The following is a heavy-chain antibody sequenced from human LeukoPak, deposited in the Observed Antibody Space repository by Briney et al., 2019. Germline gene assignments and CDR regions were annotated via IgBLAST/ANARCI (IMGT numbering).Heavy chain of an antibody. CDR2: IKQDGSEK. J-gene: IGHJ6*02. CDR1: GFTFSSYW. D-gene: IGHD3-3*01. Sequence: GGSLRLSCAASGFTFSSYWMSWVRQAPGKGLEWVANIKQDGSEKYYVDSVKGRFTISRDNAKNSLYLQMNSLRAEDTAVYYCARELYYDFWSGYYEDYYYYGMDVWGQGTTVTVSS. V-gene: IGHV3-7*01. CDR3: ARELYYDFWSGYYEDYYYYGMDV.